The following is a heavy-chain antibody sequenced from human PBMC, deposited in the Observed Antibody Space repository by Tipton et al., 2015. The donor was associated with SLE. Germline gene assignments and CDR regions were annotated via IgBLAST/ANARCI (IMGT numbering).Heavy chain of an antibody. Sequence: TLSLTCTVSGGSVSNSRGSYYWSWIRQPPGKGLQWIGYIYYSGSSNYNPSLKSRVTISVDTSKNQFSLKLSSVTAADTAVYYCARVHSGDHRDFDYWGQGTLVTVSS. CDR2: IYYSGSS. J-gene: IGHJ4*02. D-gene: IGHD1-26*01. CDR1: GGSVSNSRGSYY. CDR3: ARVHSGDHRDFDY. V-gene: IGHV4-61*01.